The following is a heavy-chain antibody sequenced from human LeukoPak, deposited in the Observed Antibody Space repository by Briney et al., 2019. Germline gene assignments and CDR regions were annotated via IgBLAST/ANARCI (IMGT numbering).Heavy chain of an antibody. CDR3: ARDGYLY. CDR1: GFTFSSYW. V-gene: IGHV3-7*03. Sequence: GSLRLSCAASGFTFSSYWMNWARQAPGKGLEWVASINHNGNVNYYVDSVKGRFTISRDNAKNSLYLQMSNLRAEDTAVYYCARDGYLYWGQGTLVTVSS. J-gene: IGHJ4*02. D-gene: IGHD5-12*01. CDR2: INHNGNVN.